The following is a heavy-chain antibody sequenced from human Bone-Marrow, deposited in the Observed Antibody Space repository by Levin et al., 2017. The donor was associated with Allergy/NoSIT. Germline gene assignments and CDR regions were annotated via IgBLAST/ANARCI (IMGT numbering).Heavy chain of an antibody. CDR3: ARDQFGRGVWFGGLIAFDS. CDR1: GFTFSSYA. Sequence: GESLKISCAASGFTFSSYAMHWVRQAPGKGLEWVAVISYDGSNKYYADSVKGRFTISRDNSKNTLYLQMNSLRAEDTAVYYCARDQFGRGVWFGGLIAFDSWGQGTMVTVSS. D-gene: IGHD3-10*01. V-gene: IGHV3-30-3*01. J-gene: IGHJ3*02. CDR2: ISYDGSNK.